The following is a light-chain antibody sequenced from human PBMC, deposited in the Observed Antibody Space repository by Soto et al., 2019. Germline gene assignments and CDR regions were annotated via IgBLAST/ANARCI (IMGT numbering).Light chain of an antibody. CDR3: QQYNSYPWT. CDR2: DAS. Sequence: DIQMTQSPSTLSASVGDRVTITCRASQSISNRLAWYQQKPGKAPRLVIYDASTLERGVPSRFSGSASGTEFTLTISSLQPDDFATYYCQQYNSYPWTFGQGTKVEIK. J-gene: IGKJ1*01. CDR1: QSISNR. V-gene: IGKV1-5*01.